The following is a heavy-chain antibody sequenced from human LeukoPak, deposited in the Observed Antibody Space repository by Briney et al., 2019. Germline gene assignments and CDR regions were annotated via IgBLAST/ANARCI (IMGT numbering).Heavy chain of an antibody. CDR1: GGSFSGYY. CDR2: INHSGST. V-gene: IGHV4-34*01. Sequence: SETLSLTCAVYGGSFSGYYWSWIRQPPGKGLEWIGEINHSGSTNYNPSLKSRVTISVDTSKNQFSLKLSSVTAADTAVYYCASEYSYGYGYWGQGTLVTVSS. D-gene: IGHD5-18*01. J-gene: IGHJ4*02. CDR3: ASEYSYGYGY.